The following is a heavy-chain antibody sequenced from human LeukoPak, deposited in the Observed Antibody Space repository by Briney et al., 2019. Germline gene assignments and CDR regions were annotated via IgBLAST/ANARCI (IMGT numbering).Heavy chain of an antibody. J-gene: IGHJ4*02. CDR2: IYHSGST. Sequence: SGTLSLTCAVSGGSISSSNWWSWVRQPPGKGLEWIGEIYHSGSTNYNPSLKSRVTISVDTSKNQFSLKLSSVTAADTAVYYCARSGAARYLTNWGQGTLVTVSS. D-gene: IGHD2/OR15-2a*01. CDR1: GGSISSSNW. CDR3: ARSGAARYLTN. V-gene: IGHV4-4*02.